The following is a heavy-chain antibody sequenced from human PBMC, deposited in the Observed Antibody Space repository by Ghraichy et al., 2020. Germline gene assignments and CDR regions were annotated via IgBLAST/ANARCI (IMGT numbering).Heavy chain of an antibody. D-gene: IGHD3-16*01. J-gene: IGHJ6*02. CDR1: GGSFTTYY. CDR2: ISHRGSI. CDR3: ARATIGDALDV. Sequence: SQTLSLTCGVYGGSFTTYYWTWFRQPPGEGLEWIGKISHRGSINYNPSLTSRLTILVDRSKSQFSLRLGSVTAADTAVYYCARATIGDALDVWGQGTTVTVSS. V-gene: IGHV4-34*01.